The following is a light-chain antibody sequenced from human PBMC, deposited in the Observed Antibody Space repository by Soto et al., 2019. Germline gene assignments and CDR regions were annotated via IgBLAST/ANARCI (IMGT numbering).Light chain of an antibody. CDR3: QQYNNWPTIT. J-gene: IGKJ5*01. CDR1: QSVSNK. Sequence: EIVMTQSPATLSLSPGERVTLSCRASQSVSNKLVWYQQKPGQAPRLLMYGSSIRATGIPARFSGSGSGTEFTLTISSLQSEDFAVYYCQQYNNWPTITFGQGTRLEIK. CDR2: GSS. V-gene: IGKV3-15*01.